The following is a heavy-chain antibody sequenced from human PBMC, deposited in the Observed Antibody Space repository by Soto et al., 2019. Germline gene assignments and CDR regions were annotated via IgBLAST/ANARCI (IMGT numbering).Heavy chain of an antibody. CDR3: ARLDADIVAKTYGMDV. Sequence: PSETLSLTCTVSGGSVSSGSYYWSWIRQPPGKGLEWIGYIYYSGSTNYNPSLKSRVTISVDTSKNQFSLKLSSVTAADTAVYYCARLDADIVAKTYGMDVWGQGTTVPVCS. V-gene: IGHV4-61*01. D-gene: IGHD5-12*01. CDR2: IYYSGST. J-gene: IGHJ6*01. CDR1: GGSVSSGSYY.